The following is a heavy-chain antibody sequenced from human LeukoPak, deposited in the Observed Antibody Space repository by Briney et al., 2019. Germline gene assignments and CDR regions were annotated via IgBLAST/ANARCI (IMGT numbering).Heavy chain of an antibody. D-gene: IGHD4-17*01. CDR1: GFIFGDFY. CDR3: ARDPEYSDR. J-gene: IGHJ4*02. CDR2: ITSSGDSI. Sequence: GGSLRLSCVVSGFIFGDFYMNWIRQAPGQGLEWISFITSSGDSIYYADSVKGRFTVFRDNAKNSLYLEMKSLRAEDTAVYFCARDPEYSDRWGEGTLVTVSS. V-gene: IGHV3-11*01.